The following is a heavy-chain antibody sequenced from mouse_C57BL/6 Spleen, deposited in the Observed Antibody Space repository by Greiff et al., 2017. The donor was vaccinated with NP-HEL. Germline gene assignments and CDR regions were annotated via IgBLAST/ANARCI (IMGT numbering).Heavy chain of an antibody. J-gene: IGHJ3*01. CDR3: EIYYEYDEKAWFAY. CDR2: IDPSDSYT. D-gene: IGHD2-4*01. CDR1: GYTFTSYW. V-gene: IGHV1-69*01. Sequence: QVQLQQPGAELVMPGASVKLSCKASGYTFTSYWMHWVKQRPGQGLEWIGEIDPSDSYTNYNQKFKGKSTLTVDKSSSTAYMQLSSLTSEDSAVYYCEIYYEYDEKAWFAYWGQGTLVTVSA.